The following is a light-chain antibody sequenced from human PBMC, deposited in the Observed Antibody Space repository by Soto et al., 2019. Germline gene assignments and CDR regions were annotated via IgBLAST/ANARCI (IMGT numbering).Light chain of an antibody. CDR2: GAS. Sequence: EIVLTQSPGTLSLSPGERATLSCRASQSVSSSYLAWYQQKPGQAPRLLIYGASSRATGIPDRFSGSGSETDFTLTISRLEPEDVAVYYCQHYGSSSWTFGQGTKVEIK. J-gene: IGKJ1*01. CDR1: QSVSSSY. CDR3: QHYGSSSWT. V-gene: IGKV3-20*01.